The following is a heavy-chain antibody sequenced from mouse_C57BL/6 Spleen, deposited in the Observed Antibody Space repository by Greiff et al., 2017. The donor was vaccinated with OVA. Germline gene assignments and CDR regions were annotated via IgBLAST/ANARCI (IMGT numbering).Heavy chain of an antibody. Sequence: EVQLVESGTVLARPGASVKMSCKTSGYTFTSYWMHWVNQRPGQGLDWIGAIYPGNSDTSYNQKLKGKAKLTAVTSASTAYMELSSLTNEDSAVYYCTRENMITRAMDYWGQGTSVTVSS. CDR2: IYPGNSDT. V-gene: IGHV1-5*01. CDR1: GYTFTSYW. D-gene: IGHD2-4*01. CDR3: TRENMITRAMDY. J-gene: IGHJ4*01.